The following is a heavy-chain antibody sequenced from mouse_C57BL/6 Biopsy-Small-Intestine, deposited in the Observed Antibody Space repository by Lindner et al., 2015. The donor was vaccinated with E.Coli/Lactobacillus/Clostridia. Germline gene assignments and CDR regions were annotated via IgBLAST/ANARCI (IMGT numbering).Heavy chain of an antibody. V-gene: IGHV14-4*01. CDR3: TTPNYYGRAWFAY. Sequence: VQLQESGAELVRPGASVKLSCTASGFNIKDDYMHWVKQRPEQGLEWIGWIDPENGDTEYASKFQGKATITADTSSNTAYLQLSSLTSEDTAVYFCTTPNYYGRAWFAYWGQGTLVTVSP. J-gene: IGHJ3*01. D-gene: IGHD1-1*01. CDR2: IDPENGDT. CDR1: GFNIKDDY.